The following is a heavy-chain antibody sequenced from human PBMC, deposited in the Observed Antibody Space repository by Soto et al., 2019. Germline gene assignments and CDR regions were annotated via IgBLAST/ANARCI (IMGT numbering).Heavy chain of an antibody. CDR3: ATSILGYCSFTSCYAGPNDVFEI. CDR1: GFTFSSYA. J-gene: IGHJ3*02. Sequence: GGSLRLSCAASGFTFSSYAMSWVRQAPGKGLEWVSAISGSGGSTYYADSVKGRFTISRDNSKNTLYLQMNSLRAEDTAVYYCATSILGYCSFTSCYAGPNDVFEIWGQGTMVTVS. D-gene: IGHD2-2*01. V-gene: IGHV3-23*01. CDR2: ISGSGGST.